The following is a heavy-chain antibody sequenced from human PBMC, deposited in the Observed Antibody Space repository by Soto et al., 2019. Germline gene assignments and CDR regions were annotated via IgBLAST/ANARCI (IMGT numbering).Heavy chain of an antibody. Sequence: QVQLQQSGPGLVKPSQTLSLTCAISGDSVSSNSAAWNWIRQSPSRGLEWLGRTYYRSKWYNDYPVSVKSRITINPDTSKNQFSLQLNSVTPEDTAVYYCARATTHSIPFGELSWFDPWGQGTLVTVSS. CDR3: ARATTHSIPFGELSWFDP. CDR2: TYYRSKWYN. V-gene: IGHV6-1*01. CDR1: GDSVSSNSAA. D-gene: IGHD3-10*01. J-gene: IGHJ5*02.